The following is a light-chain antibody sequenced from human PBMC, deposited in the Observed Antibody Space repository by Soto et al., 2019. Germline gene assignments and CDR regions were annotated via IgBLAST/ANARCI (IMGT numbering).Light chain of an antibody. Sequence: ERVLTQSPATLSVSPGERAILSCRASQSVGDNLAWYQQKPGQAPRLLIYRASTRATDTPARFSGSGSGTDFTLTISSLQSEDAAIYSCQQYNSWPITFGQGTRLEIK. CDR1: QSVGDN. CDR2: RAS. J-gene: IGKJ5*01. V-gene: IGKV3-15*01. CDR3: QQYNSWPIT.